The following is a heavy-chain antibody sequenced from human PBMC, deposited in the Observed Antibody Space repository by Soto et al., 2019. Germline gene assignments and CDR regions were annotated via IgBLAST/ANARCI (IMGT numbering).Heavy chain of an antibody. CDR1: GFTFSSYG. D-gene: IGHD2-2*01. Sequence: QVQLVESGGGVVQPGRSLRLSCAASGFTFSSYGMHWVRQAPGKGLEWVAVIWYDGSNKYYADSVKGRFTISRDNSKNTLYLQMNSLRAEDTAVYYCAREPYPHRGFDYWGQGTLVTVSS. CDR2: IWYDGSNK. CDR3: AREPYPHRGFDY. V-gene: IGHV3-33*01. J-gene: IGHJ4*02.